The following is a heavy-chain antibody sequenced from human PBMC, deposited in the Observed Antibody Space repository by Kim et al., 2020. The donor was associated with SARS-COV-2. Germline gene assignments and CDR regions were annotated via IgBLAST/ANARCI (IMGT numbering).Heavy chain of an antibody. V-gene: IGHV3-74*01. Sequence: GGSLRLSCAASGFTFSCCWMHWVRQAPGKGLEWVSLINSDGSTTNSADAEKGRIITSDDYDKTTLYQQNNMLGAEDTAVYCWTRVIGPNYVYW. CDR2: INSDGSTT. CDR3: TRVIGPNYVYW. J-gene: IGHJ2*01. CDR1: GFTFSCCW. D-gene: IGHD2-21*01.